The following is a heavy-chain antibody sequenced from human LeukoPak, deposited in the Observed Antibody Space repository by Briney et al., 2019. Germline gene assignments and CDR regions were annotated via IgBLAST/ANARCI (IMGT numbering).Heavy chain of an antibody. J-gene: IGHJ4*02. Sequence: KPSETLSLTCNVSGGSLSRHYWSWVRQSPEKGLEWIGRIYHTGSTHYNPSLRSRFAISVDTSKNKFFLNVRSVTAADTAVYYCAREGRWGMKYYFDFWGQGTLVIVSS. CDR1: GGSLSRHY. CDR3: AREGRWGMKYYFDF. V-gene: IGHV4-59*11. D-gene: IGHD4-23*01. CDR2: IYHTGST.